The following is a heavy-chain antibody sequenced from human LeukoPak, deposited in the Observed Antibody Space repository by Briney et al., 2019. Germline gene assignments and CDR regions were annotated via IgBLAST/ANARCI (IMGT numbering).Heavy chain of an antibody. D-gene: IGHD6-13*01. CDR2: ISGSGGST. V-gene: IGHV3-23*01. CDR3: ARSSSWYTPFDY. Sequence: GGSLRLSCAASGFTFSSSAMSWVRQAPGKGLEWVSAISGSGGSTYYADSVKGRFTISRDNSKNTMYLQMNSLRAEDTAVYYCARSSSWYTPFDYWGQGTLVTVSS. CDR1: GFTFSSSA. J-gene: IGHJ4*02.